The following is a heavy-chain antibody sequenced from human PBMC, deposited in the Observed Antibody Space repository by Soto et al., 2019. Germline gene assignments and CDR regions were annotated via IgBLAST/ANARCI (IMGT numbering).Heavy chain of an antibody. J-gene: IGHJ5*02. CDR1: GGSFSGYS. D-gene: IGHD3-3*01. Sequence: SETLSLTCAVYGGSFSGYSWSWIRQPPGQGLAWIGETDDRGRPNYNPSLKSRVTISVDTSKNQFFLNLSSVTAADTAVYYCARVSRITIFGGGWFDPWGQGTLVTVSS. CDR3: ARVSRITIFGGGWFDP. CDR2: TDDRGRP. V-gene: IGHV4-34*01.